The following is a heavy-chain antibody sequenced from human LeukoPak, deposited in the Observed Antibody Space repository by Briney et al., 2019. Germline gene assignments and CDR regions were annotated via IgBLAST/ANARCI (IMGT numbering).Heavy chain of an antibody. CDR2: IYYSGST. CDR3: ARLPKTYEFWSGYYGY. CDR1: GDSISSSSYY. D-gene: IGHD3-3*01. Sequence: SETLSLTCTGSGDSISSSSYYWGWIRQPPGKGLEWIGSIYYSGSTYYNPSLKSRVTISVDTSKNQVSLKLSSVTAADTAVYYCARLPKTYEFWSGYYGYWGQGTLVTVPS. V-gene: IGHV4-39*01. J-gene: IGHJ4*02.